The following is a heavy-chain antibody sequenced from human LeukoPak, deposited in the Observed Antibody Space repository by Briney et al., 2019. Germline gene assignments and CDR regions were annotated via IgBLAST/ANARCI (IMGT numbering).Heavy chain of an antibody. CDR2: ISGSGGST. J-gene: IGHJ3*02. V-gene: IGHV3-23*01. Sequence: GGSLRLSCAASGFTFSSYAMSWVRQAPGKGLEWVSAISGSGGSTYYADSVKGRFTISRDNSKNTLYLQMNSLRAEDTAVYYCATPPLALLWFGPNDEAFDIWGQGTMVTVSS. CDR3: ATPPLALLWFGPNDEAFDI. CDR1: GFTFSSYA. D-gene: IGHD3-10*01.